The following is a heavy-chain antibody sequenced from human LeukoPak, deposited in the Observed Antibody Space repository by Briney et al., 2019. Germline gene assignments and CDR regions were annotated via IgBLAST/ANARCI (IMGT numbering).Heavy chain of an antibody. CDR3: ASSKSNSAYN. V-gene: IGHV3-30-3*01. Sequence: PGRSLRLCCAASGFTFSSYAMHWDRQAAGKGLEWVAVISYDGSNKYYADSVKGRFTISRDNSKNTLYLQMNSLRAEDTAVYYCASSKSNSAYNWGQGTLVTVSS. CDR1: GFTFSSYA. D-gene: IGHD1-1*01. J-gene: IGHJ4*02. CDR2: ISYDGSNK.